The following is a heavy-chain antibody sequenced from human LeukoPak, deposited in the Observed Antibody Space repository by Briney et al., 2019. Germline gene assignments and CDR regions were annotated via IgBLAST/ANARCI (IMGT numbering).Heavy chain of an antibody. CDR2: ISYDGSNK. D-gene: IGHD5-18*01. V-gene: IGHV3-30-3*01. CDR1: GFTFSSYA. CDR3: ARTPYSYGFNWFDP. J-gene: IGHJ5*02. Sequence: GGSLRLSCAASGFTFSSYAMHWVRQAPGKGLEWVAVISYDGSNKYYADSVKGRFTISRDNSKNTLYLQMNSLRAEDTAVYYCARTPYSYGFNWFDPWGQGTLVTVSS.